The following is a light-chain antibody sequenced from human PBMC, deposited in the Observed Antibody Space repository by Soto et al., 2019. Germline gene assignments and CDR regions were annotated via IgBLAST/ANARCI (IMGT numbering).Light chain of an antibody. V-gene: IGKV3-20*01. CDR2: GAS. CDR3: QQYGSSAPIT. Sequence: EFVLTQSPGTLSLSPGERATVSCRAIQSVSSNYLAWYQQKPGQAPRLLIYGASTRATGIPDRFSGSGSGTDFTLTISRLEPEDFAVYYCQQYGSSAPITFGQGTRLEIK. CDR1: QSVSSNY. J-gene: IGKJ5*01.